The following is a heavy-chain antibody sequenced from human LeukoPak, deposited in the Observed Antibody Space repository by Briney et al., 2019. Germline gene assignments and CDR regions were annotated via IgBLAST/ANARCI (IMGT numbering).Heavy chain of an antibody. J-gene: IGHJ3*02. CDR3: ATTDKHGAFDI. Sequence: PGGSLRLSCAASGCTFSSYAMSWVRQAPGKGLEWVAAISGSGGSTYYADSVRGRFTISRDNSKNTLYLQMNSLRAEDTAVYYCATTDKHGAFDIWGQGTMVTVSS. V-gene: IGHV3-23*01. CDR1: GCTFSSYA. CDR2: ISGSGGST.